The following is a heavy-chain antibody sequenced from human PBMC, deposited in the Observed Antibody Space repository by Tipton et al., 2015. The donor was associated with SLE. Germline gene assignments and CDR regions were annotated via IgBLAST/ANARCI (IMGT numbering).Heavy chain of an antibody. CDR2: IYYSGST. J-gene: IGHJ4*02. Sequence: TLSLTCTVSGGPISSYYWSWIRQPPGKGLEWIGYIYYSGSTNYSPSLKSRVTISVDTSKNQFSLKLSSVTAADTAVYYCARGEGIAAAGDFDYWGQGTLVTVSS. CDR1: GGPISSYY. CDR3: ARGEGIAAAGDFDY. D-gene: IGHD6-13*01. V-gene: IGHV4-59*01.